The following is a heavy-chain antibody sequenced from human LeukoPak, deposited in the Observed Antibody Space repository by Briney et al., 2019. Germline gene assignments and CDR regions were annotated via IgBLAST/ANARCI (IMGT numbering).Heavy chain of an antibody. D-gene: IGHD3-10*01. J-gene: IGHJ6*02. CDR3: AQGGSEIYYFYHGMDV. Sequence: GRSLRLSCAASGLSLNSYAIHWVRQAPGKGLEWVTAISYDGSNKHYADSVRGRFTISRDNSKNTLYLQMNSLRGDDTAVYYCAQGGSEIYYFYHGMDVWGRGTTVTVSS. CDR1: GLSLNSYA. CDR2: ISYDGSNK. V-gene: IGHV3-30*03.